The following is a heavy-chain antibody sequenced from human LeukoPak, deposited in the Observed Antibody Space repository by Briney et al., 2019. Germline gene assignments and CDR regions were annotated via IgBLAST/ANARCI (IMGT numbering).Heavy chain of an antibody. D-gene: IGHD6-13*01. CDR3: ATGYLVTAGLMDV. CDR1: GYTLTELS. V-gene: IGHV1-24*01. CDR2: FDPEDGKT. Sequence: GASVTVSCKVSGYTLTELSMFWVRQAPGKGLEWMGSFDPEDGKTVYAQKFQGRVTMTEDTSTDTAYMELSSLRSEDTAVYYCATGYLVTAGLMDVWGQGTTVTVSS. J-gene: IGHJ6*02.